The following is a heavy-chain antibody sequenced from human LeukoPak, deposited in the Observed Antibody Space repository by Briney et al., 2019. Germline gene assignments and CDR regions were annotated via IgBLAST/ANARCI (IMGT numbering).Heavy chain of an antibody. J-gene: IGHJ4*02. CDR2: INHSGST. CDR1: GGSFSGYY. V-gene: IGHV4-34*01. D-gene: IGHD1-26*01. CDR3: ARGPKVGATTRFDY. Sequence: SETLSLTCAVYGGSFSGYYWSWIRQPPGKGLEWIGEINHSGSTNYNPSLKSRVTISVDTSKNQFSLKLSTVTAADTAVYYCARGPKVGATTRFDYWGQGTLVTVSS.